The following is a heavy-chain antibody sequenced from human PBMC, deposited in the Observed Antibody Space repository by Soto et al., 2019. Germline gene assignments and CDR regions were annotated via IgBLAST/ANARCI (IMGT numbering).Heavy chain of an antibody. Sequence: EVQLVESGGGLVQPGGSLRISCAASGFNFSAFWMHWVRLAPGKGPVWVSRVHFDGSTTAYADSVKGRFTISRDNAKKTLYLQMESLRVEDTAVYYCVRDYYERGPGYYRDFGMDVWGQGTTVTVS. D-gene: IGHD3-22*01. CDR1: GFNFSAFW. V-gene: IGHV3-74*01. J-gene: IGHJ6*02. CDR2: VHFDGSTT. CDR3: VRDYYERGPGYYRDFGMDV.